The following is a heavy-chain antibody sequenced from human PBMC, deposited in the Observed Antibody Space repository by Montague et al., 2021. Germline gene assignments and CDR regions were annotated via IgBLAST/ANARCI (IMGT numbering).Heavy chain of an antibody. CDR2: TYYRSTWYT. CDR3: AREGVGDLLFSFDS. Sequence: CAISGDSVSNNHAAWNWIRESPSRGLEWLGRTYYRSTWYTDYAASVKGRIAINPDTSKNQFSLQLNSVTPEDTAVYYCAREGVGDLLFSFDSWGQGTLVTVSS. D-gene: IGHD3-10*01. J-gene: IGHJ4*02. CDR1: GDSVSNNHAA. V-gene: IGHV6-1*01.